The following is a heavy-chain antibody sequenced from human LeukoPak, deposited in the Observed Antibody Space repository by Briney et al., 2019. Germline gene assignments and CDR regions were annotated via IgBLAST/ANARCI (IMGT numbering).Heavy chain of an antibody. Sequence: GGSLRLSCAASGFTFSSYAMSWVRQAPGKGLEWVSAISGSGGSTYYADSVKGRFTISRDNSKNTLYLQMNSLRAEDTAVYYCAKVSPYISSGYPYFDYWGQGTLVTVSS. CDR3: AKVSPYISSGYPYFDY. CDR2: ISGSGGST. D-gene: IGHD3-22*01. CDR1: GFTFSSYA. V-gene: IGHV3-23*01. J-gene: IGHJ4*02.